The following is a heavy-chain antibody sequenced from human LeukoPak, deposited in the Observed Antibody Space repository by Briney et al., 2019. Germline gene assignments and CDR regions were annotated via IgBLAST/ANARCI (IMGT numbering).Heavy chain of an antibody. CDR2: ISGSGGRP. CDR3: AKDEPIPFDY. Sequence: GGSLRLSCAASGLTFSSYAMRWVRQAPGKGLEWVSAISGSGGRPYYADSVKGRFTISRNNSKNTLYLQMNSLRAEDTAVYYCAKDEPIPFDYWGQGTLVTVSS. D-gene: IGHD2-2*01. CDR1: GLTFSSYA. V-gene: IGHV3-23*01. J-gene: IGHJ4*02.